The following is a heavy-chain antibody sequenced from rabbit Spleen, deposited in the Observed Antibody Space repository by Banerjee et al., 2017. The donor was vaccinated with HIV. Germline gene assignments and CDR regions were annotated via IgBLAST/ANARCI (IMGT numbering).Heavy chain of an antibody. Sequence: QEQLVESGGGLVQPGGSLKLSCKASGFTLSSYYMCWVRQAPGKGLEWIACISAGSSGSTYYASWAKGRFTFSKTSSTTVTLQLTSLTAADTATYFCARDGFAGSVLAFNLWGQGTLVTVS. CDR1: GFTLSSYY. J-gene: IGHJ4*01. CDR3: ARDGFAGSVLAFNL. D-gene: IGHD4-2*01. CDR2: ISAGSSGST. V-gene: IGHV1S45*01.